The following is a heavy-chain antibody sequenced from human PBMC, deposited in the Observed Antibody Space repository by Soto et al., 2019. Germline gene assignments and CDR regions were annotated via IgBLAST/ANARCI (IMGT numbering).Heavy chain of an antibody. V-gene: IGHV3-53*01. D-gene: IGHD2-21*02. CDR1: GFSVSSNY. CDR3: AKCGGDCYSGAGGMNV. CDR2: IHSGGST. J-gene: IGHJ6*02. Sequence: VGSLRLSCAASGFSVSSNYMNWVRQAPGKGLEWVSAIHSGGSTYNADSVKGRFAISRDDSKNTLHLQMNSLRAEDTAVYYCAKCGGDCYSGAGGMNVWGQGTTVTAP.